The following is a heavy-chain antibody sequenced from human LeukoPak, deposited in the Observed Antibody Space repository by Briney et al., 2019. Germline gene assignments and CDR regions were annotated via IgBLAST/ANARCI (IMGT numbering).Heavy chain of an antibody. D-gene: IGHD4-17*01. CDR1: GGSLSPYY. V-gene: IGHV4-30-2*01. J-gene: IGHJ3*02. Sequence: SETLSLTCTMSGGSLSPYYWSWIRQPPGKGLEWIGYIYHSGSTYYNPSLKSRVTISVDRSKNQFSLKLSSVTAADTAVYYCARERLDYGDLQPPGGNDAFDIWGQGAMVTVSS. CDR2: IYHSGST. CDR3: ARERLDYGDLQPPGGNDAFDI.